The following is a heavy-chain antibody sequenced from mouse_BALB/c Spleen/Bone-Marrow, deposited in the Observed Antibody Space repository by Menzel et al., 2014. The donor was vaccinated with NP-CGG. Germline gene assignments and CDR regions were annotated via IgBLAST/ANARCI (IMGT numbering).Heavy chain of an antibody. J-gene: IGHJ4*01. Sequence: EVQGVESGGGLVQPGGSLKLSCAASGFTFRTYTMSWVRQTPEKRLEWAAYISNAGGVTYYQDTVKGRFTISRDNAKNTLYLQMSGLKSEDTAMYYCAPLTGSMDYWGQGTSVTVSS. CDR1: GFTFRTYT. V-gene: IGHV5-12-2*01. CDR3: APLTGSMDY. CDR2: ISNAGGVT.